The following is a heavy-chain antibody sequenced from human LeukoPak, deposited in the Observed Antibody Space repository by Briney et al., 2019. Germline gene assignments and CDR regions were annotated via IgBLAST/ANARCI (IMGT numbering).Heavy chain of an antibody. CDR2: IYPGDSYT. J-gene: IGHJ4*02. Sequence: WEALKISWKGSGSRFTSYWIVRVRQMPGKGLGLMGIIYPGDSYTRFSPSFQGQVTISAEKSISTAYLHWSSLKASDTAMYFCARSGTAMASPVDYWGQGTLVPVSS. CDR1: GSRFTSYW. V-gene: IGHV5-51*01. CDR3: ARSGTAMASPVDY. D-gene: IGHD5-18*01.